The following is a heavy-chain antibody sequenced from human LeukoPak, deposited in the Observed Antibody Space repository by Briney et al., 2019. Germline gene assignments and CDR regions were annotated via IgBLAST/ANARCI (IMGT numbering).Heavy chain of an antibody. Sequence: GGSLRLSCAASGFSVSSSYVSWVRQAPRKGLEWVSIIYGGGNTYYVDSVEGRFTISRDNSKNTLYLQMNTLRAEDTAVYYCARETPDSSGWDWGQGTLVTVSS. CDR1: GFSVSSSY. D-gene: IGHD6-19*01. J-gene: IGHJ4*02. V-gene: IGHV3-66*01. CDR2: IYGGGNT. CDR3: ARETPDSSGWD.